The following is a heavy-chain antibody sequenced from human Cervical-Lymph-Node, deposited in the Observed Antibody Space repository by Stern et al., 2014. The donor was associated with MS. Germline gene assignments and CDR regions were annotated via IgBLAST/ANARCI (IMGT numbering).Heavy chain of an antibody. Sequence: VQLVESGSGQAKPSQTLSLTCAVSGGSISSGGSSWNWIRQPPGKGLEWIGFIYHSGRTYYNPSPKGRVFISVETSKNQFDLNLRSVAAADTAVYYCARGGVIYTQDRNGFDVWGQGTMVTVSS. CDR1: GGSISSGGSS. CDR3: ARGGVIYTQDRNGFDV. D-gene: IGHD2-21*01. V-gene: IGHV4-30-2*01. J-gene: IGHJ3*01. CDR2: IYHSGRT.